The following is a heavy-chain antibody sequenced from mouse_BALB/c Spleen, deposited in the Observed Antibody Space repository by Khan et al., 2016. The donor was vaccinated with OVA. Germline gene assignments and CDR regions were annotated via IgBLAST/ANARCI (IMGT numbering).Heavy chain of an antibody. Sequence: QVQLKESGPGLVQPSQSLSITCTVSGFSLNNYSVHWVRQSPGKGLEWLGVIWSAGSTDYNAGFISRLTISKDNSRSQVFFKMNSLQPSDTAIYYCARRGYDYGRGALFAYWGQGTMVTVSA. V-gene: IGHV2-2*02. CDR3: ARRGYDYGRGALFAY. J-gene: IGHJ3*01. CDR1: GFSLNNYS. CDR2: IWSAGST. D-gene: IGHD2-4*01.